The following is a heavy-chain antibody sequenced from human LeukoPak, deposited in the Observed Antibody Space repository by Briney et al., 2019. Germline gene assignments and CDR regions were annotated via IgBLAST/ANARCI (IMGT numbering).Heavy chain of an antibody. Sequence: GGSLRLSCAASAFTFSSYAMSWVRQAPGKGLEWVSASAGADSTYYADSVQGRFTISRDNSKNTLYLQMSGLRAEDTAVYFCARGAYGDYDSWGQGALVTVSS. D-gene: IGHD4-17*01. CDR2: SAGADST. V-gene: IGHV3-23*01. CDR1: AFTFSSYA. CDR3: ARGAYGDYDS. J-gene: IGHJ5*01.